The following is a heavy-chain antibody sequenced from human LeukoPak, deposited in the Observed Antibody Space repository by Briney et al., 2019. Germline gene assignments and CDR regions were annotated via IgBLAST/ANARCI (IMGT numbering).Heavy chain of an antibody. CDR2: IYYSGST. J-gene: IGHJ5*02. D-gene: IGHD6-19*01. CDR1: GGSISSYY. Sequence: PSETLSLTCTVSGGSISSYYWSWIRQPPGKGLEWIGYIYYSGSTNCNPSLKSRVTISVDTSKNQFSLKLSSVTAADTAVYYCAREQEGSSGWYNWFDPWGQGTLVTVSS. V-gene: IGHV4-59*01. CDR3: AREQEGSSGWYNWFDP.